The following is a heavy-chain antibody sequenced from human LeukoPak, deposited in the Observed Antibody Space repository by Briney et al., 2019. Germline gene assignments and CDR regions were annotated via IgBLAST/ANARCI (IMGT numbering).Heavy chain of an antibody. CDR3: ARSRGTYYYDSSGYYPDY. V-gene: IGHV3-33*08. CDR1: GFTFSSYG. D-gene: IGHD3-22*01. Sequence: GGSLRLSCAASGFTFSSYGMHWVRQAPGKGLEWVSFIRDDGDAQYYADSVKGRFTISRDNSKNTLYLQMNSLRAEDTAVYYCARSRGTYYYDSSGYYPDYWGQGTLVTVSS. J-gene: IGHJ4*02. CDR2: IRDDGDAQ.